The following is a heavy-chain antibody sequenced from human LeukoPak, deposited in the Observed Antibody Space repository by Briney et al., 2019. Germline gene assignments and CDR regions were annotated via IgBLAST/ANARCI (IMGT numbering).Heavy chain of an antibody. Sequence: SVKVSCKASGGTFSSYAISWVRQAPGQGLEWMGGIIPIFGTANYAQKFQGRVTITTDESTSTAYMEPSSLRSEDTAVYYCASCYASSDYYYYMDVWGKGTTVTVSS. V-gene: IGHV1-69*05. CDR3: ASCYASSDYYYYMDV. CDR2: IIPIFGTA. D-gene: IGHD2-2*01. J-gene: IGHJ6*03. CDR1: GGTFSSYA.